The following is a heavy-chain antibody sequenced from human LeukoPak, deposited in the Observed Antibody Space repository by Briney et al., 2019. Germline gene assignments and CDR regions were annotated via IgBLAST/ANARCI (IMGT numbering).Heavy chain of an antibody. D-gene: IGHD2-21*02. J-gene: IGHJ5*02. Sequence: SQTLSLTCGVSGGSISSYYRSWIRQPPRKRVEWIGYISNTGRAEYNPYLTSRATFSLDTSTNYFSLKQRSVTAAGTAVYYCARDGGEAFCGGDCYSGWIDHWGQGTLVTVSS. CDR2: ISNTGRA. V-gene: IGHV4-59*01. CDR3: ARDGGEAFCGGDCYSGWIDH. CDR1: GGSISSYY.